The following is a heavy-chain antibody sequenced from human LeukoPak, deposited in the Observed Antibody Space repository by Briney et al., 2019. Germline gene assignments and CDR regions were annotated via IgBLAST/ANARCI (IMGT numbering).Heavy chain of an antibody. J-gene: IGHJ4*02. D-gene: IGHD6-19*01. Sequence: SETLSLTCTVSGGSISSYYWNWIRQSPGKGLEWIGYIYYSGSTNYNPSFKGRVTISVDTSKNQFSLKLSSVTAADTAVFYCARGASGWYWIDYWGLGTLVTVSS. CDR2: IYYSGST. CDR3: ARGASGWYWIDY. CDR1: GGSISSYY. V-gene: IGHV4-59*01.